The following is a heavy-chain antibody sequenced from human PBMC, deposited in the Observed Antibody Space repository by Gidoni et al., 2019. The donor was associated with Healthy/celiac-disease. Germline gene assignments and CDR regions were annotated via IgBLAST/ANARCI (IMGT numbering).Heavy chain of an antibody. V-gene: IGHV4-39*01. Sequence: QLQLQESGPGLVKPSETLSFICSVSGGSISSSSYYWGWIRQPPGKGLEWIGSIYYSGSTYYNPSLKSRVTISVDTSKNQFSLKLSSVTAADTAVYYCAAYSSSWYVWGQGTLVTVSS. CDR3: AAYSSSWYV. J-gene: IGHJ4*02. D-gene: IGHD6-13*01. CDR1: GGSISSSSYY. CDR2: IYYSGST.